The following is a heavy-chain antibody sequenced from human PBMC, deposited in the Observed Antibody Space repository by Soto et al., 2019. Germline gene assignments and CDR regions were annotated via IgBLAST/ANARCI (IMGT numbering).Heavy chain of an antibody. V-gene: IGHV3-23*01. CDR1: GFTFSSYA. CDR2: ISGSGGST. D-gene: IGHD6-13*01. CDR3: ARDFIAASYYYYMDV. Sequence: GGSLRLSCAASGFTFSSYAMSWVRQAPGKGLEWVSAISGSGGSTYYADSVKGRFTISRDNAKNSMYLQMSSLRAEDTAVYYCARDFIAASYYYYMDVWGKGTTVTVSS. J-gene: IGHJ6*03.